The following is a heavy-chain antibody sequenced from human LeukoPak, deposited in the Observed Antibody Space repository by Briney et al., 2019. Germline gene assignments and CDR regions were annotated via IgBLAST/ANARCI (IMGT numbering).Heavy chain of an antibody. CDR3: AGARGAHLFDY. CDR2: IKLDGSEK. J-gene: IGHJ4*02. V-gene: IGHV3-7*01. D-gene: IGHD3-10*01. Sequence: GGSLRLSCAASGFTFSSYWMSWVRQAPGKGLEGVANIKLDGSEKYYVDSVKGRFTISRDNAMNSLNLQMNSLRAEDTAVYYCAGARGAHLFDYWGQGTLVTV. CDR1: GFTFSSYW.